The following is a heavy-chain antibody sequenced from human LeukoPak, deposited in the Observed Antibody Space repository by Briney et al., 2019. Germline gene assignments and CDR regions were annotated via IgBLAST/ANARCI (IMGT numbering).Heavy chain of an antibody. CDR3: ARVGIAAASDY. CDR2: IYYSGST. CDR1: GGSISSGGYY. J-gene: IGHJ4*02. Sequence: SETLSLTCTVSGGSISSGGYYWSWIRQPPGKGLEWIGCIYYSGSTNYNPSLKSRVTISVDTSKNQFSLKLSSVTAADTAVYYCARVGIAAASDYWGQGTLVTVSS. V-gene: IGHV4-61*08. D-gene: IGHD6-13*01.